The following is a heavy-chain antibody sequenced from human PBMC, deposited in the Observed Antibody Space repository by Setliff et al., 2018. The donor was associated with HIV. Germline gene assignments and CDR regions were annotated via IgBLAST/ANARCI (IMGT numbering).Heavy chain of an antibody. D-gene: IGHD5-12*01. CDR1: GFTFSNYG. CDR2: NSGSGAST. V-gene: IGHV3-23*01. Sequence: GGSLRLSCAASGFTFSNYGMHWVRQAPGKGLEWVSYIGNSGSGASTYYADSVKGRFTISRDNSKNTLYLQMNSLRVEDTAVYYCAKGRYGGYDWGTLDIWGQGTVVTVSS. CDR3: AKGRYGGYDWGTLDI. J-gene: IGHJ3*02.